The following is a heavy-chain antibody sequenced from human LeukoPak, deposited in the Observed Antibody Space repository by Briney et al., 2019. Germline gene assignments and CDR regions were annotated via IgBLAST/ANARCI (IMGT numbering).Heavy chain of an antibody. Sequence: GSLRLSCAASGFTFSTYAMHCVRQAPGKGLEWVAVVSNDAYNKYYSDSVKGRFTISRDNSRNTLYLQMNSLRPEDTAVYYCARDFSGASRIDFWGQGALVSVSS. D-gene: IGHD4/OR15-4a*01. V-gene: IGHV3-30-3*01. CDR3: ARDFSGASRIDF. J-gene: IGHJ4*02. CDR1: GFTFSTYA. CDR2: VSNDAYNK.